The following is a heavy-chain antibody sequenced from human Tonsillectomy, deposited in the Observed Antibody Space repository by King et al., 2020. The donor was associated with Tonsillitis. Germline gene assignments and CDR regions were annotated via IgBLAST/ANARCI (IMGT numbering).Heavy chain of an antibody. J-gene: IGHJ4*02. CDR2: MNWNGASI. V-gene: IGHV3-9*01. CDR1: GIIFDDYA. Sequence: VKLVESGGGLVQPGRSLRLSCVASGIIFDDYAMHWVRQAPGKGLEWVSGMNWNGASIGYADSVKGRFTISRDNANNSLYLQMDSLTAEDTAFYYCAKGDSSWYHGSIDYWGQGILV. D-gene: IGHD6-13*01. CDR3: AKGDSSWYHGSIDY.